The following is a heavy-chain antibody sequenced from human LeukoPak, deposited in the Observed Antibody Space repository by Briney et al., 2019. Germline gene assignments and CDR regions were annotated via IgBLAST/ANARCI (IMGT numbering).Heavy chain of an antibody. J-gene: IGHJ4*02. CDR2: ISAYNGNT. V-gene: IGHV1-18*04. CDR3: ARDGGLYYYDSRSFDY. CDR1: GYTFTGYY. Sequence: GASVKVSCKASGYTFTGYYMHWVRQAPGQGLEWMGWISAYNGNTNYAQKLQGRVTMTTDTSTSTAYMELRSLRSDDTAAYYCARDGGLYYYDSRSFDYWGQGTLVTVSS. D-gene: IGHD3-22*01.